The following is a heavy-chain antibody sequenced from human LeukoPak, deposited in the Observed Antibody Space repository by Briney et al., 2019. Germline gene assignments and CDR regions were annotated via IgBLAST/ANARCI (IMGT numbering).Heavy chain of an antibody. V-gene: IGHV3-23*01. CDR3: AKAPGSHPILYPVS. J-gene: IGHJ5*02. CDR1: GFSFSSYA. Sequence: PGGALILSCAASGFSFSSYAICWGRAAPGEGLGWGSAIIGSGGSTYYAYSVKGRFTISRDNSKNTLYLQMNSLRAEDTAVYYSAKAPGSHPILYPVSWGQGTLVTVSS. CDR2: IIGSGGST. D-gene: IGHD2-8*01.